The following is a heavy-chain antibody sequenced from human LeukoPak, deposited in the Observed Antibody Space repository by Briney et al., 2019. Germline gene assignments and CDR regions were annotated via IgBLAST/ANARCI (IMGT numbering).Heavy chain of an antibody. Sequence: SETLSLTCAVYGYSISSGYYGGWIRRPPGKGLEWIGPIYHSGSTYYNPSLKSTVTISAATSKTHVSLSLLTVTAADTAVYYCARYGYCSSTSCYREGFDYWGQGTPVTVSS. J-gene: IGHJ4*02. CDR3: ARYGYCSSTSCYREGFDY. D-gene: IGHD2-2*02. CDR2: IYHSGST. V-gene: IGHV4-38-2*01. CDR1: GYSISSGYY.